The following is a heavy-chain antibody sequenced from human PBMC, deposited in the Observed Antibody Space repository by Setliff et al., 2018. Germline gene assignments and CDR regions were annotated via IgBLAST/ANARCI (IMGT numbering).Heavy chain of an antibody. CDR1: GFTFSSYW. J-gene: IGHJ6*02. D-gene: IGHD5-12*01. V-gene: IGHV3-74*01. CDR3: ARGGDGYNNGMDV. Sequence: PGGSLRLSCAASGFTFSSYWMHWVRQAPGKGLVWVSSISGSGGSTYYADSVKGRFTISRDNSNNALYLQLSNLRAEDTAVYYCARGGDGYNNGMDVWGQGTMVTSP. CDR2: ISGSGGST.